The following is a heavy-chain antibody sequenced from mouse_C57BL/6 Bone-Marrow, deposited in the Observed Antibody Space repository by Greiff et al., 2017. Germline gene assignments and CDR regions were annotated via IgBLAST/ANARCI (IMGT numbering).Heavy chain of an antibody. CDR3: ARVSLLRWYFDV. CDR1: GFNIKNTY. J-gene: IGHJ1*03. V-gene: IGHV14-3*01. D-gene: IGHD1-2*01. Sequence: EVQLVESVAELVRPGASVKLSCTASGFNIKNTYMHWVKQRPEQGLEWIGRIDPANGNTKYAPKFQGKATITADTSSNTAYLQLSSLTSEDTAIYYCARVSLLRWYFDVWGTGATVTVSS. CDR2: IDPANGNT.